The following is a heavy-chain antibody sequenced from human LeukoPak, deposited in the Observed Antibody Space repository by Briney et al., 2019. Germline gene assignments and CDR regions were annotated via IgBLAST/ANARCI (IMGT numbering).Heavy chain of an antibody. D-gene: IGHD3-16*01. CDR1: GYSFTRNG. V-gene: IGHV1-18*01. J-gene: IGHJ4*02. CDR2: ISANSGNT. CDR3: ARDVNYAFDY. Sequence: ASVKVSCKPSGYSFTRNGISWVRQAPGKGLEWMAWISANSGNTNYAQNFQDRVTLTTDTSTSTAYMELRSLRSDDTAVYYCARDVNYAFDYWGQGTLVTVSS.